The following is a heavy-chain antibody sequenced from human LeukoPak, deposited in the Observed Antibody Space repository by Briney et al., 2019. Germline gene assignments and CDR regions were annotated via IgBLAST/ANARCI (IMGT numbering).Heavy chain of an antibody. CDR3: ATGGVGYAFDI. V-gene: IGHV3-23*01. D-gene: IGHD1-26*01. J-gene: IGHJ3*02. Sequence: GGSLRLSCAASGFSFSTYAMTSVRQAPGKGLEWVSTISHNGGATYYADSVKGRFTISRDNSKNALYLQMNSLRADDTALYYCATGGVGYAFDIWGQGTMVTVSS. CDR1: GFSFSTYA. CDR2: ISHNGGAT.